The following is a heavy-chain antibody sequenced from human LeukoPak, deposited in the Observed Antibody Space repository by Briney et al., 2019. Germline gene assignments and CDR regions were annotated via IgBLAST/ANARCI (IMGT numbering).Heavy chain of an antibody. Sequence: GGSLRLSCAASGFTFASYSMNWVRQAPGKGLEWVSSISGSGGSTYYADSVKGRFTISRDNSKNTLYLQMNGLRAEDTAVYYCAKSPDTMIVVRFDYWGQGTLVTVSS. V-gene: IGHV3-23*01. CDR3: AKSPDTMIVVRFDY. D-gene: IGHD3-22*01. CDR1: GFTFASYS. CDR2: ISGSGGST. J-gene: IGHJ4*02.